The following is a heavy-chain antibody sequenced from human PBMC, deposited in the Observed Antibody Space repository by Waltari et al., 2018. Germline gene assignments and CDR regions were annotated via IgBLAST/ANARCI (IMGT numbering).Heavy chain of an antibody. CDR3: VMYSSSFLGDC. J-gene: IGHJ4*02. Sequence: EVQLVESGGGLVQPGGSLRLSCAASGFIFKNSLLPWVRQAAGKGLVSVSHINTDGSITNYADSVKGRFTISRDNAKNTLFLQMNSLRAEDTAVYYCVMYSSSFLGDCWGQGTLVTVSS. CDR2: INTDGSIT. CDR1: GFIFKNSL. V-gene: IGHV3-74*01. D-gene: IGHD6-13*01.